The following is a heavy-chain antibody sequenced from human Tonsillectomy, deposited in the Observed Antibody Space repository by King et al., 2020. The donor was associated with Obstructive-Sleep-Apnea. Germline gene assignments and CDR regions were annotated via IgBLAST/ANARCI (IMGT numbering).Heavy chain of an antibody. V-gene: IGHV1-8*01. Sequence: QLVQSGAEVKKPGASVKVSCKASGYTFTSYDINWVRQATGQGLEWMGWMNPNSGNTGYAQKFQGRVTMTRNTYISTAYMELSSLRSEDTAVYYCAVLLWFGETYSFDYWGQGTLVTVSS. CDR2: MNPNSGNT. J-gene: IGHJ4*02. D-gene: IGHD3-10*01. CDR1: GYTFTSYD. CDR3: AVLLWFGETYSFDY.